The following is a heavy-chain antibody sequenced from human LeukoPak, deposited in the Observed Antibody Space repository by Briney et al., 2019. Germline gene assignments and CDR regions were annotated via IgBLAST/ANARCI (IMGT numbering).Heavy chain of an antibody. CDR2: ISSSGSTI. J-gene: IGHJ6*04. V-gene: IGHV3-48*03. CDR3: AELGFTMIGGV. Sequence: GGSLRLSCAASGFTFSSYEMNWVRQAPGKGLEWVSYISSSGSTIYYADSVKGRFTISRDNAKNSLYLQMNSLRAEDTAVYYCAELGFTMIGGVWGKGTTVTISS. CDR1: GFTFSSYE. D-gene: IGHD3-10*02.